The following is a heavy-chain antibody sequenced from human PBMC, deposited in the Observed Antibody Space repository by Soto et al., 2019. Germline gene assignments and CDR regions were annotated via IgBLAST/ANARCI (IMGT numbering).Heavy chain of an antibody. CDR3: ARYVSSDTTGFRGYDL. CDR2: FIPIFVSA. Sequence: QLHLVQSGAEVKKAGSSVKVSCKASGGTVSSYAITWVRQAPGKGLEWMGVFIPIFVSAHYAPKFQGRITITADESTSTAYMELSGLPSEDTAIYYCARYVSSDTTGFRGYDLWGQGTQVTVSS. D-gene: IGHD3-22*01. J-gene: IGHJ4*02. V-gene: IGHV1-69*01. CDR1: GGTVSSYA.